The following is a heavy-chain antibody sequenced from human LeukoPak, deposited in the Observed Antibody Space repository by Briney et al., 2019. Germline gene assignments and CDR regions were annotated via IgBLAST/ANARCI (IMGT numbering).Heavy chain of an antibody. D-gene: IGHD6-13*01. Sequence: GGSLRLSCAASGFTFSSYAMSWVRQAPGKGLEWVSVISGSGDTTYYADSVKGRFTISRDNSKNTLFLQMNSLKAEDTAVYYCAKGIRTSSWYCFDYWGQGTLVSVSS. V-gene: IGHV3-23*01. J-gene: IGHJ4*02. CDR3: AKGIRTSSWYCFDY. CDR2: ISGSGDTT. CDR1: GFTFSSYA.